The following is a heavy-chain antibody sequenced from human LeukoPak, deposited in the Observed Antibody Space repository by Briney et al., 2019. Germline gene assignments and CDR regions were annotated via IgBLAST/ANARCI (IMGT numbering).Heavy chain of an antibody. CDR1: GLTFSSYA. V-gene: IGHV3-23*01. D-gene: IGHD2-15*01. CDR2: ISGSGGST. Sequence: GGSLRLSCAASGLTFSSYAMSWVRQAPGKGLEWVSAISGSGGSTYYADSVKGRFTISRDNSKNTLYLQMNSLRAEDTAVYYCAKDPSVCSGGSCYFDYWGQGTLVTVSS. J-gene: IGHJ4*02. CDR3: AKDPSVCSGGSCYFDY.